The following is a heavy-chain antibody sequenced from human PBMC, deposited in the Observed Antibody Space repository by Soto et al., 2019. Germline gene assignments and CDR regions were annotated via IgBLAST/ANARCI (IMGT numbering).Heavy chain of an antibody. Sequence: GGSLRLSCAASGFTFSSYAMSWVRQAPGKGLEWVSAISGSGGSTYYADSVKGRFTISRDNSKNTLYLQMNSLRAEDTAVYYCAKESRDIVVVPAAIFDYWGQGTLVTVSS. D-gene: IGHD2-2*02. CDR2: ISGSGGST. J-gene: IGHJ4*02. CDR3: AKESRDIVVVPAAIFDY. CDR1: GFTFSSYA. V-gene: IGHV3-23*01.